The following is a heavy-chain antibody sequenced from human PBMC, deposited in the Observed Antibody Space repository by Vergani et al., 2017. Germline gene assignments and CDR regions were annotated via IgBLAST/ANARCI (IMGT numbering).Heavy chain of an antibody. CDR3: AKDGYDILTGPYGMDV. D-gene: IGHD3-9*01. CDR1: GFTFSSYG. CDR2: IRYDGSNK. V-gene: IGHV3-30*02. Sequence: VQLLESGGGLVQPGGSLRLSCAASGFTFSSYGMHWVRQAPGKGLEWVAFIRYDGSNKYYADSVKGRFTISRDNSKNTLYLQMNSLRAEDTAVYYCAKDGYDILTGPYGMDVWGQGTTVTVSS. J-gene: IGHJ6*02.